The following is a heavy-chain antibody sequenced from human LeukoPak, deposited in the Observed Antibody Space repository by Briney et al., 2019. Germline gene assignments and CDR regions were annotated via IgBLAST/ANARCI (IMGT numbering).Heavy chain of an antibody. D-gene: IGHD4-17*01. J-gene: IGHJ4*02. CDR3: AKDRPIYRDYKRGYFDY. CDR1: GFTFSSYA. CDR2: ISGSGGST. V-gene: IGHV3-23*01. Sequence: GGSLRLSCAASGFTFSSYAMSWVRQAPGKGLEWVSAISGSGGSTYHADSVKGRFTISRDNSKNTLYLQMNSLRAEDTAVYYCAKDRPIYRDYKRGYFDYWGQGTLVTVSS.